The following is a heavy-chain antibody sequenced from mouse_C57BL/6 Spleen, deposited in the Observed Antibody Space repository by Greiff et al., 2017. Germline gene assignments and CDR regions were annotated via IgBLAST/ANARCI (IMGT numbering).Heavy chain of an antibody. CDR1: GYSFTDYN. D-gene: IGHD1-1*01. V-gene: IGHV1-39*01. CDR2: INPNYGTT. Sequence: QLQESGPELVKPGASVKISCKASGYSFTDYNMNWVKQSNGKSLEWIGVINPNYGTTSYNQKFKGKATLTVDQSSSTAYMQLNSLTSEDSAVYYCARRSITTVVDYFDYWGQGTTLTVSS. CDR3: ARRSITTVVDYFDY. J-gene: IGHJ2*01.